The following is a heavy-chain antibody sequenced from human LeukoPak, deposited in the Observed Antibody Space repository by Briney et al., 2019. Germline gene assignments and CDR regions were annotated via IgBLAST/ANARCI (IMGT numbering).Heavy chain of an antibody. CDR2: IRYDGSNK. J-gene: IGHJ4*02. Sequence: QPGGSLRLSCAASGFTFSSYGMHWVRQAPGKGLEWVAFIRYDGSNKYYADSVKGRFTISRDNSKNTLYLQMNSLRAEDTAVYYCAKSAGGVVVTATHPDFDYWGQGTLVTVSS. CDR1: GFTFSSYG. D-gene: IGHD2-21*02. V-gene: IGHV3-30*02. CDR3: AKSAGGVVVTATHPDFDY.